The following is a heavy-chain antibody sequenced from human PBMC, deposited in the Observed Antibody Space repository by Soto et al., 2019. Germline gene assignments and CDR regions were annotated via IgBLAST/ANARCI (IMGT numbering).Heavy chain of an antibody. V-gene: IGHV3-73*01. CDR2: IRSKANSYAT. J-gene: IGHJ6*02. CDR1: GFTFSGSA. CDR3: TSRDSYYYGMDV. Sequence: EVQLVESGGGLVQPGGSLKLSCAASGFTFSGSAMHWVRQASGKGLEWVGRIRSKANSYATAYAASVKGRFTISRDDSKNTAYLQLNSLKNEDTAVYYCTSRDSYYYGMDVWGQGTTVTVSS.